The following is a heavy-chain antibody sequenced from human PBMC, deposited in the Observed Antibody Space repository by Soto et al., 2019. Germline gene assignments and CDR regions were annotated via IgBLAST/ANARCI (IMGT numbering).Heavy chain of an antibody. Sequence: ASVKVSFKASGYTFTSYGISWVRQAPGQGLEWMGWISAYNGNTNYAQKLQGRVTMTTDTSTSTAYMELRSLRPDDTAVYYCARVTVSGGNDAFDIWGQGTMVTVSS. V-gene: IGHV1-18*01. J-gene: IGHJ3*02. CDR2: ISAYNGNT. CDR1: GYTFTSYG. D-gene: IGHD2-15*01. CDR3: ARVTVSGGNDAFDI.